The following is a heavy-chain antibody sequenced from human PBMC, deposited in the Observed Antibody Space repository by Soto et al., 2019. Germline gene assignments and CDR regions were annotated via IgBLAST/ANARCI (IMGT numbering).Heavy chain of an antibody. CDR1: GGSISSYY. V-gene: IGHV4-59*01. Sequence: PSETLSLTCTVSGGSISSYYWCWIRQPPGKGLEWIGYIYYSGSTNYNPSLKSRVTISVDTSKNQFSLKLSSVTAADTAVYYCARENDFCGSMDVWGQGTTVTVSS. D-gene: IGHD3-3*01. CDR3: ARENDFCGSMDV. J-gene: IGHJ6*02. CDR2: IYYSGST.